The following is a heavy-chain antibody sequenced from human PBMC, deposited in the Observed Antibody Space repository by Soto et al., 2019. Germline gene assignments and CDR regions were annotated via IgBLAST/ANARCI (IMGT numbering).Heavy chain of an antibody. D-gene: IGHD2-2*01. CDR2: FDPEDGET. J-gene: IGHJ4*02. Sequence: ASVKVSCKVSGYTLTELSMHWVRQAPGKGLEWMGGFDPEDGETIYAQKFQGGVTMTEDTSTDTAYMELSSLRSEDTAVYYCATDLGFPFPAVRNYFDYWGQGTLVTVSS. CDR1: GYTLTELS. V-gene: IGHV1-24*01. CDR3: ATDLGFPFPAVRNYFDY.